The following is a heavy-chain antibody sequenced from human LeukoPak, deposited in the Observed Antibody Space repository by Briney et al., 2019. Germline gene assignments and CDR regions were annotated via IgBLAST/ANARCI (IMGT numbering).Heavy chain of an antibody. J-gene: IGHJ4*02. D-gene: IGHD5-24*01. Sequence: ASVRVSFKASGYTFTTYDINWGRQAPGQGGGWMGWMNPKSGNTGYAQRFQGRLTLTRDNSIGTAYMDLRSLRFEDTAVYYCARGQGWLQAFDFWGQGSLVSVFS. V-gene: IGHV1-8*01. CDR1: GYTFTTYD. CDR2: MNPKSGNT. CDR3: ARGQGWLQAFDF.